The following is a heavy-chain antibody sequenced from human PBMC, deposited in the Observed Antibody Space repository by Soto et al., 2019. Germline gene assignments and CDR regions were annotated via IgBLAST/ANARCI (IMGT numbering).Heavy chain of an antibody. CDR2: ISTYNGDT. V-gene: IGHV1-18*01. Sequence: ASVKVSSKASGDTFMTYGMSWLRQAPGQGLDWMGWISTYNGDTKYADRLQGRVTMTTDTTTGTAYMELRSLRSDDTAVYYCARGPTDYYDKSGDYSLEYRGQGTLVTVSS. J-gene: IGHJ4*02. CDR3: ARGPTDYYDKSGDYSLEY. CDR1: GDTFMTYG. D-gene: IGHD3-22*01.